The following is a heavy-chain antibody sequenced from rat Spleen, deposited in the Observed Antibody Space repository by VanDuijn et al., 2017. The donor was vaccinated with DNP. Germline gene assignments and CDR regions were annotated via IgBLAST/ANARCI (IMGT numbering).Heavy chain of an antibody. V-gene: IGHV3-1*01. D-gene: IGHD1-12*02. Sequence: EVRLQESGPGLVKPSQSLSLTCSVTGSSITSNYWGWIRKFPGNKMEWIGHIRYSGSTSYNPSLKSRIYITRDTSKNQFFLQLNSVTTEDTATYYCASYYYDGYYAMDAWGQGTSVAVSS. CDR3: ASYYYDGYYAMDA. CDR2: IRYSGST. CDR1: GSSITSNY. J-gene: IGHJ4*01.